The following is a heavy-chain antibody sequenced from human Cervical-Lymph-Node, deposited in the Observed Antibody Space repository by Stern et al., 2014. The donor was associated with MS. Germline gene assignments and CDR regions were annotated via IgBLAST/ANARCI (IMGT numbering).Heavy chain of an antibody. CDR2: ISWSGTKI. J-gene: IGHJ6*02. D-gene: IGHD3-3*01. CDR1: GFAFDDYA. Sequence: EVQLVESGGGLVQPGRSLRLSCAAAGFAFDDYALHWVRQAPGKGLAWVSGISWSGTKIGYADSVKGRFTISRDNAKNSLFLQMNNLRAEDTALYYCATANYEFGYYGMDVWGQGTSFTFS. CDR3: ATANYEFGYYGMDV. V-gene: IGHV3-9*01.